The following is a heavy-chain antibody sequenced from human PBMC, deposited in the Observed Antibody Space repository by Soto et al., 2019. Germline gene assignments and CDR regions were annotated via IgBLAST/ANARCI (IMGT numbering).Heavy chain of an antibody. Sequence: GGFLRLSCAASGFTFSSYEMNWGRQAPGKGLEWVSYISSSGSTIYYADSVKGRFTISRDNAKNSLYLQMNSLRAEDTAVYYCAREVGAVALYFQHWGQGTLVTVSS. D-gene: IGHD6-19*01. V-gene: IGHV3-48*03. CDR3: AREVGAVALYFQH. J-gene: IGHJ1*01. CDR2: ISSSGSTI. CDR1: GFTFSSYE.